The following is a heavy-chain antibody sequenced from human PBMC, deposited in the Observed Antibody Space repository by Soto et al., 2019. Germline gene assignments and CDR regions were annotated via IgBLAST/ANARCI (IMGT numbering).Heavy chain of an antibody. CDR1: YC. Sequence: YCSRRVSKIPGKGLEWMGIIYPGDSDTRYSPSFQGQVTISADKSISTAYLQWSSLKASDTAMYYCARRNPYSSGWRGDAFDIWGQGTTVTVS. V-gene: IGHV5-51*01. D-gene: IGHD6-19*01. J-gene: IGHJ3*02. CDR2: IYPGDSDT. CDR3: ARRNPYSSGWRGDAFDI.